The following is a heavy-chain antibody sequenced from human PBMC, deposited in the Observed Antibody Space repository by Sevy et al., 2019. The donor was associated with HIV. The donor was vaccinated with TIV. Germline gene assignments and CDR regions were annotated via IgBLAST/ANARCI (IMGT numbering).Heavy chain of an antibody. Sequence: SETSLTCTVSGGSINSDHWNWIRQPPGKGLEWIGYVYYTGGTNYNPSLKNRVTISVDRTKNQFSLKLTSVTAADTAVYYCARRNDFAIWGQGTMVTVSS. J-gene: IGHJ3*02. V-gene: IGHV4-59*08. CDR3: ARRNDFAI. CDR1: GGSINSDH. CDR2: VYYTGGT.